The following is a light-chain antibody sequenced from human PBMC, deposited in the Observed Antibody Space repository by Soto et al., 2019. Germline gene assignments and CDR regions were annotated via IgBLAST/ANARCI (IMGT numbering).Light chain of an antibody. CDR3: QQYGSSPLT. Sequence: EIVLTQSPGTLSLSPGERATLSCRASQSVSSSYLAWYQQKPGQAPRLLIYGASSRATGIPDRFSGSESGTEFALTISRREPEDFALYYYQQYGSSPLTFRQGTRLEIK. CDR1: QSVSSSY. J-gene: IGKJ5*01. V-gene: IGKV3-20*01. CDR2: GAS.